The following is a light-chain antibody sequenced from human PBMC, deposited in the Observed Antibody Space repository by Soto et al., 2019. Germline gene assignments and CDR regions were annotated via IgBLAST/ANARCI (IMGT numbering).Light chain of an antibody. J-gene: IGKJ2*02. CDR2: GAS. V-gene: IGKV3-15*01. Sequence: EIVMTQSPATLSVSPGERATISCRASQRVSSNLAWYQQKPGQAPRLLIYGASTRATGIPARFSGSGSGTEVTLTISSLQSEDFAVYYCQQYNNWRWTFGQGTKLEIK. CDR1: QRVSSN. CDR3: QQYNNWRWT.